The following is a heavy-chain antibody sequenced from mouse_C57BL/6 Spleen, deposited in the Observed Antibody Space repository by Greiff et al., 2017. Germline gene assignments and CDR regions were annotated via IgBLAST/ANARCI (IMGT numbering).Heavy chain of an antibody. CDR1: GYTFTSYW. J-gene: IGHJ3*01. Sequence: VQLQQPGAELVKPGASAKLSCKASGYTFTSYWMQWVKQRPGQGLEWIGEIDPSDSYTNYNQKFKGKATLTVDTSSSTAYMQLSSLTSEDSAVYYCAAYPRFAYWGQGTLVTVSA. CDR2: IDPSDSYT. CDR3: AAYPRFAY. V-gene: IGHV1-50*01.